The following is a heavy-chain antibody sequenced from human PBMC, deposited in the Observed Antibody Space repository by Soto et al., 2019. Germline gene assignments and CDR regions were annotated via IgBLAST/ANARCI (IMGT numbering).Heavy chain of an antibody. CDR2: ISSRGDII. CDR1: GYTLSDNG. CDR3: SRDWGVYYTEISIYIPHLDY. J-gene: IGHJ4*02. V-gene: IGHV3-48*02. Sequence: EVQLVESGGALVQQGGSLRLSCVASGYTLSDNGINWVRQAPGKGLERVSFISSRGDIIDYADSVKGRFTISRDRAKISLYLQSHSLRDDDTAVYYCSRDWGVYYTEISIYIPHLDYLGQGTLVTVSS. D-gene: IGHD3-3*02.